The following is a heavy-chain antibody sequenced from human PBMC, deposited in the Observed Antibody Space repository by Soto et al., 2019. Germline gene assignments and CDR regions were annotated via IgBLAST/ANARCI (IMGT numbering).Heavy chain of an antibody. V-gene: IGHV1-58*02. CDR3: AAADLTYYGSGANWFDP. D-gene: IGHD3-10*01. J-gene: IGHJ5*02. Sequence: QMQLVQSGPEVKKPGTSVKVSCKASGFTFTSSAMQWVRQARGQRLEWIGWIVVGSGNTNYAQKFQERVTITRDMSTSTAYMELNRLCSEDTAVYYCAAADLTYYGSGANWFDPWGQGALVTVSS. CDR2: IVVGSGNT. CDR1: GFTFTSSA.